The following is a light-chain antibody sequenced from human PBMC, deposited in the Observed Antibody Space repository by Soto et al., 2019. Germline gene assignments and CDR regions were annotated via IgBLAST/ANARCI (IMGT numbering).Light chain of an antibody. Sequence: DIQMTQSPSSLSASVGDRVTITCRASQSIRRFLAWYQQKPGKAPKLLIYQASNLESGVPSRFSGSGSGTEFTLTISSLQPDDLAVYYCQQYNYYRWTFGQATKVDIK. V-gene: IGKV1-5*03. CDR3: QQYNYYRWT. CDR2: QAS. CDR1: QSIRRF. J-gene: IGKJ1*01.